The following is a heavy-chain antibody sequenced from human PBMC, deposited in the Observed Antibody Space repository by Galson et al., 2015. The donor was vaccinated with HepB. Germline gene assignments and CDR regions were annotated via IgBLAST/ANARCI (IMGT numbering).Heavy chain of an antibody. Sequence: SVKVSCKASGYTFTGYYMHWVRQAPGQGLEWMGWINPNSGGTNYAQKFQGRVTMTRDTSISTAYMELSRLRSDDTAVYYCARVRYFDWLLPYYFDYWGQGTLVTVSS. CDR3: ARVRYFDWLLPYYFDY. J-gene: IGHJ4*02. CDR1: GYTFTGYY. V-gene: IGHV1-2*02. CDR2: INPNSGGT. D-gene: IGHD3-9*01.